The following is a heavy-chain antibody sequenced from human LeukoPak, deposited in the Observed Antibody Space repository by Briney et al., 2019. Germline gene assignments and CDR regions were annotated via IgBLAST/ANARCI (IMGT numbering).Heavy chain of an antibody. Sequence: GESLKISCKGLGYSSSYYWIGWVRQMPGKGLEWMGIIYLGDSDTRYSPSFQGQITISADKSITTAYLQWGSLKASDTAIYYCARHSPRDSGWPFASWGQGTLVTVPS. V-gene: IGHV5-51*01. CDR1: GYSSSYYW. CDR3: ARHSPRDSGWPFAS. D-gene: IGHD6-19*01. CDR2: IYLGDSDT. J-gene: IGHJ4*02.